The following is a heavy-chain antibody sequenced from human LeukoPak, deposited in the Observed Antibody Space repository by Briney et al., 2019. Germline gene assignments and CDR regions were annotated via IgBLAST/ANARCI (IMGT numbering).Heavy chain of an antibody. D-gene: IGHD2-2*01. CDR2: INPNSGGT. CDR3: ARAVAGYQVPLDY. CDR1: GYTFIDYY. J-gene: IGHJ4*02. V-gene: IGHV1-2*02. Sequence: ASVKVSCKASGYTFIDYYIHWVRQAPGQGLEWMGWINPNSGGTNYAQKFQGRVTMTRDTSISTAYMALTRLRSDDTAVYYCARAVAGYQVPLDYWGQGTLVTVSS.